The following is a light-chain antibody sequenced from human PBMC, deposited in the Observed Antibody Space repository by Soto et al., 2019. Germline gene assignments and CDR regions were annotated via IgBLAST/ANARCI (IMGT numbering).Light chain of an antibody. Sequence: EIVLTQSPGTLSLSPGERATLSCRASQSVSSSYLSWYQQKPGQAPSLLIYGASSRNTGIADRFSGSGSGAGFSLSISRLEPEECAVYYCHQYGRTRPLTFGQGTKVEIK. CDR3: HQYGRTRPLT. J-gene: IGKJ1*01. V-gene: IGKV3-20*01. CDR1: QSVSSSY. CDR2: GAS.